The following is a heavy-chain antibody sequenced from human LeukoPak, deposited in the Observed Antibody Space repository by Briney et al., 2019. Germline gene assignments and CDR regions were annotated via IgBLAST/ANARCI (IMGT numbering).Heavy chain of an antibody. CDR2: ISGSGGST. D-gene: IGHD2-21*02. Sequence: PGGSLRLSCAAFGFTFSSYAMSWVRQAPGKGLEWVSAISGSGGSTYYADSVKGRFTISRDNSKNTLYLQMNSLRAEDTAVYYCAKKAYCGGDCYRSNFNWFDPWGQGTLVTVSS. V-gene: IGHV3-23*01. CDR3: AKKAYCGGDCYRSNFNWFDP. CDR1: GFTFSSYA. J-gene: IGHJ5*02.